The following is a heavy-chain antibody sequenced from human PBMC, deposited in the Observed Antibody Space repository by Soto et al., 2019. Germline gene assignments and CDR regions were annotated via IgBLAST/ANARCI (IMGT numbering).Heavy chain of an antibody. CDR3: ARARSYLGYFQH. CDR2: INHSGST. CDR1: GGSFSGYY. D-gene: IGHD3-16*01. Sequence: PSETLSLTCAVYGGSFSGYYWSWSRQPPGKGLEWIGEINHSGSTNYNPSLKSRVTISVDTSKNQFSLKLSSVTAADTAVYYCARARSYLGYFQHWGQGTLVTVSS. J-gene: IGHJ1*01. V-gene: IGHV4-34*01.